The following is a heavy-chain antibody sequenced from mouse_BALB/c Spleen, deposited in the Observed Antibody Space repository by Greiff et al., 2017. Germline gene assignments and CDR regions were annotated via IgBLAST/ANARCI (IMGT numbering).Heavy chain of an antibody. V-gene: IGHV5-17*02. CDR1: GFTFSSFG. J-gene: IGHJ4*01. D-gene: IGHD1-1*01. Sequence: EVKLVESGGGLVQPGGSRKLSCAASGFTFSSFGMHWVRQAPEKGLEWVAYISSGSSTIYYADTVKGRFTISRDNPKNTLFLQMTSLRSEDTAMYYCASYYGYAMDYWGQGTSVTVSS. CDR3: ASYYGYAMDY. CDR2: ISSGSSTI.